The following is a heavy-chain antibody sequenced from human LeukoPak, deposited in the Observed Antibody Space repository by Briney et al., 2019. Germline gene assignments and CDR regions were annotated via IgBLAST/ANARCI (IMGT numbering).Heavy chain of an antibody. J-gene: IGHJ4*02. CDR2: ISAYNGNT. V-gene: IGHV1-18*01. CDR3: ARSPSGYSGYDPVDY. CDR1: GYTFTSYG. Sequence: ASVKVSCKASGYTFTSYGISWVRQAPGQGLEWMGWISAYNGNTNYAQKFQGRVTMTRNTSTSTAYMELSSLRSEDTAVYYCARSPSGYSGYDPVDYWGQGTLVTVSS. D-gene: IGHD5-12*01.